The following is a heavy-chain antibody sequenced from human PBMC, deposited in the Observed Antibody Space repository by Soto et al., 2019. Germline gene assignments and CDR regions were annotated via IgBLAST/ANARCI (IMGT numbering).Heavy chain of an antibody. V-gene: IGHV1-8*01. D-gene: IGHD2-2*01. CDR1: GYTFTNYD. Sequence: QVQLVQSGAEVKKPGASVKVSCKASGYTFTNYDINWMRQATGQGLEWMGWMNPNSGHTNYAQKFQDRVTMTRNTSVSTAYMELTSLRSEDTAVYYCASGMSTTWGKGTLVTVSS. J-gene: IGHJ5*02. CDR3: ASGMSTT. CDR2: MNPNSGHT.